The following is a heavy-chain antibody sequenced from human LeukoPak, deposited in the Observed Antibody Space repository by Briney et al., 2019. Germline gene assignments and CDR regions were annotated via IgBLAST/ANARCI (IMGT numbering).Heavy chain of an antibody. V-gene: IGHV4-59*01. CDR1: GGSISTYY. Sequence: SETLSLTCTVSGGSISTYYWSWIRRPPGKGLEWIGYIYNSGSTNYNPSLKSRVTISVDTSKNQFSLKLSSVTAADTAVHYCARENSNSWYLDYWGQGTLVTVSS. J-gene: IGHJ4*02. CDR2: IYNSGST. CDR3: ARENSNSWYLDY. D-gene: IGHD6-13*01.